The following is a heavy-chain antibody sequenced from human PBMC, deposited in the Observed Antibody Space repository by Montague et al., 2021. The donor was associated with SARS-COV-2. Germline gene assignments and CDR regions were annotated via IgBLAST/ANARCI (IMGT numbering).Heavy chain of an antibody. D-gene: IGHD3-22*01. V-gene: IGHV4-34*01. CDR2: IYYSGST. CDR3: ARRPYYYDSSGQFDP. J-gene: IGHJ5*02. Sequence: SETLSLTCAVYGGSFSGYYWNRIRQPPGKGLEWIASIYYSGSTYFNPSLKSRVAISIDTSKNQFSLKLSSVTAADTAVYYCARRPYYYDSSGQFDPWGQGVLVTVSS. CDR1: GGSFSGYY.